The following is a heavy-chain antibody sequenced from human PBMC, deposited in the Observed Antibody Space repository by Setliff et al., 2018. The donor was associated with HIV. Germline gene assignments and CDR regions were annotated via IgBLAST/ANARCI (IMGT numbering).Heavy chain of an antibody. CDR2: MHTSGNT. J-gene: IGHJ4*02. CDR3: ARDQKGYSYGYFDS. D-gene: IGHD5-18*01. Sequence: ASAALSLTCTSSGDFIRGYYWSWIRQPAGKGLELIVRMHTSGNTNYNPSLKSRVTMSVDTSKNQFSLRLSSVTAADTAVYYCARDQKGYSYGYFDSWGQGTLVTVSS. CDR1: GDFIRGYY. V-gene: IGHV4-4*07.